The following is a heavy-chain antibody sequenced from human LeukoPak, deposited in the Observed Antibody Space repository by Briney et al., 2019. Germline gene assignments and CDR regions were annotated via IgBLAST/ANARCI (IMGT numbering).Heavy chain of an antibody. Sequence: SSETLSLTCTVSGGSVSSGSYYWSWIRQPPGKGLEWFGYIYYSGSTNYNPSLKSRVTISVDTSKNQFSLKLGSVTAADTAVYYCARDKDAFDIWGQGTMVTVSS. CDR3: ARDKDAFDI. J-gene: IGHJ3*02. CDR2: IYYSGST. V-gene: IGHV4-61*01. CDR1: GGSVSSGSYY.